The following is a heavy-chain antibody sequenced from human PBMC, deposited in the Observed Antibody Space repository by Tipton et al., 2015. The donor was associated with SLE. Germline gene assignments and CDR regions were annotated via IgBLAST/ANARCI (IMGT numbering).Heavy chain of an antibody. V-gene: IGHV4-34*01. Sequence: LRLSCAVYGGSFSGYYWSWIRQPPGKGLEWIGEINHSGSTNYNPSLKSRVTISVDTSKNQFSLKLSSVTAADTAVYYCASFRDCSSTSCFDYWGQGTLVTVSS. CDR1: GGSFSGYY. CDR3: ASFRDCSSTSCFDY. D-gene: IGHD2-2*01. J-gene: IGHJ4*02. CDR2: INHSGST.